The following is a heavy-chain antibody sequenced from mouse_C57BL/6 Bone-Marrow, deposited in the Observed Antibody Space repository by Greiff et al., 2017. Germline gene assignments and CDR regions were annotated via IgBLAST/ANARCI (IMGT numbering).Heavy chain of an antibody. CDR2: ISDGGSYT. V-gene: IGHV5-4*01. Sequence: EVKLQESGGGLVKPGGSLQLSCAASGFTFSSYAMSWVRQTPEKRLEWVATISDGGSYTYYPDNVKGRFTISRDNAKNNLYLQMSHLKSEDTAMYYCARDRLRRGFYYFDYWGQGTTLTVSS. J-gene: IGHJ2*01. CDR1: GFTFSSYA. CDR3: ARDRLRRGFYYFDY. D-gene: IGHD2-2*01.